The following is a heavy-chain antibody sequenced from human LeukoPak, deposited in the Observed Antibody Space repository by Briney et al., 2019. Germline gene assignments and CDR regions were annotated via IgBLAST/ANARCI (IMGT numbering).Heavy chain of an antibody. V-gene: IGHV4-31*03. Sequence: SETLSLTCTVFGGSISSGGYYWSWIRQHPGKGLEWIGYIYYSGSTYYNPSLKSRVTISVDTSKNQFSLKLSSVTAADTAVYYCARGTTMVRGVSHFDYWGQGTLVTVSS. CDR3: ARGTTMVRGVSHFDY. CDR1: GGSISSGGYY. CDR2: IYYSGST. J-gene: IGHJ4*02. D-gene: IGHD3-10*01.